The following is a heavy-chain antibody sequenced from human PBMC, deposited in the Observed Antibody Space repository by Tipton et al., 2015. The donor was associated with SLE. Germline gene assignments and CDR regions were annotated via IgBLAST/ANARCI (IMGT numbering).Heavy chain of an antibody. Sequence: TLSLTCTVSGVSIGSGGYYWSWIRQHPGQGLEYIGYIYYSGTSYCIPSLKSRVTISVDTSKNQFSLRLSSVTAADTAVYYCAVRRVGATSVGKSPFDHWGQGTLVTVSS. J-gene: IGHJ4*02. D-gene: IGHD1-26*01. V-gene: IGHV4-31*03. CDR3: AVRRVGATSVGKSPFDH. CDR1: GVSIGSGGYY. CDR2: IYYSGTS.